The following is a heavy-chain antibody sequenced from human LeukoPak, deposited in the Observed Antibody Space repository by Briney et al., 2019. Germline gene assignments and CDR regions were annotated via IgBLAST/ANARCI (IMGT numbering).Heavy chain of an antibody. D-gene: IGHD3-10*01. Sequence: GGSLRLSCAASGFTFSNYWMHWVRQAPGKGLEWVSSISSTSSYIYYADSMKGRFTISRDNAKNSLYLRMNSLRAEDTAVYYCARALWSGPVYYGMDVWGQGTTVTVSS. CDR1: GFTFSNYW. CDR2: ISSTSSYI. V-gene: IGHV3-21*01. J-gene: IGHJ6*02. CDR3: ARALWSGPVYYGMDV.